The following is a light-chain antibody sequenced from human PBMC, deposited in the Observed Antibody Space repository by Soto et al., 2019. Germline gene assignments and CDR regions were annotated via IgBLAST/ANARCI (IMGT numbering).Light chain of an antibody. J-gene: IGLJ3*02. V-gene: IGLV2-23*02. Sequence: QSVLTQPASVSGSPGQTITISCTGTSSDIGGYDVVSWYQQHPGKAPKLLIYEVAKRPSGVSNRFSGSKSGSTASLTVSGLQAEDEAVYHCWSFPGGTTFWLFGGGTKLTVL. CDR3: WSFPGGTTFWL. CDR1: SSDIGGYDV. CDR2: EVA.